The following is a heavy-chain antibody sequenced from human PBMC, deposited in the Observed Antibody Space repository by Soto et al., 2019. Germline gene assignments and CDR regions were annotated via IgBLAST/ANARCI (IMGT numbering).Heavy chain of an antibody. CDR3: ARQGSWPYYYYGLDV. Sequence: ASVTVSCKASGYTFTTSGSSWVRQAPGQGLEWMGWISTYNGDTNSAQKFQGRVTMTADTSTGTAYMELMSRKSDDTAVYYCARQGSWPYYYYGLDVWGQGTTVTVSS. CDR2: ISTYNGDT. V-gene: IGHV1-18*01. D-gene: IGHD1-26*01. CDR1: GYTFTTSG. J-gene: IGHJ6*02.